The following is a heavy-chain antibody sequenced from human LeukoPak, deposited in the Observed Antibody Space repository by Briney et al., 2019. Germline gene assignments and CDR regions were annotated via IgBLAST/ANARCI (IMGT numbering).Heavy chain of an antibody. V-gene: IGHV3-23*01. CDR3: ARAPITGVGGRGYIDY. CDR2: TSGSGGST. Sequence: GGSLRLSCAASGFTFSSYAMSWVRQAPGKGLEWVSATSGSGGSTYYADSVKGRFTISRDNSKNTLYLQMNSLRAEDTAVYYCARAPITGVGGRGYIDYWGQGTLVTVSS. J-gene: IGHJ4*02. CDR1: GFTFSSYA. D-gene: IGHD3-10*01.